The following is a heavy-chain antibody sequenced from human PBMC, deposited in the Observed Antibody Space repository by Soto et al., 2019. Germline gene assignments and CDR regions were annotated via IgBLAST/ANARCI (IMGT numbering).Heavy chain of an antibody. CDR3: ARGSINYYYDSSGYQSLGY. J-gene: IGHJ4*02. CDR2: ISYDGSNK. CDR1: GFTFSSYA. V-gene: IGHV3-30-3*01. D-gene: IGHD3-22*01. Sequence: QVQLVESGGGVVQPGRSLRLSCAASGFTFSSYAMHWVRQAPGKGLEWVAVISYDGSNKYYADSVKGRFTISRDNSKNPLYLQMNSLRAEDTAVYYCARGSINYYYDSSGYQSLGYWGQGTLVTVSS.